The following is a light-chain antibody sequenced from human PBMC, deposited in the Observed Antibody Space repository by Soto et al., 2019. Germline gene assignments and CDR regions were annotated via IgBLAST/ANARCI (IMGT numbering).Light chain of an antibody. CDR1: SSDVGGYNY. V-gene: IGLV2-14*01. CDR3: SSYTSSSSYVV. CDR2: EVS. Sequence: QSVMTQPASVSGSPGQSITISCTGTSSDVGGYNYVSWYQQHPGKAPKLMIYEVSNRPSGVSNRFSGSKSGNTASLTISGLQAEDEDDYYCSSYTSSSSYVVFGGGTKVTF. J-gene: IGLJ2*01.